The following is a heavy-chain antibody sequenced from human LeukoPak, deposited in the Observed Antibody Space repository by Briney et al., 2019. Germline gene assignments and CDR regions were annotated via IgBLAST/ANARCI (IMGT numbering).Heavy chain of an antibody. Sequence: GGSLRLSCAASGFTFSSYSMNWVRQAPGKGLEWVSSISSSSSYIYYADSVKGRFTISRGNAKNSLYLQMNSLRAEDTAVYYCAISDYYDSSGYYFPHPFDYWGQGTLVTVSS. V-gene: IGHV3-21*01. CDR3: AISDYYDSSGYYFPHPFDY. J-gene: IGHJ4*02. CDR2: ISSSSSYI. CDR1: GFTFSSYS. D-gene: IGHD3-22*01.